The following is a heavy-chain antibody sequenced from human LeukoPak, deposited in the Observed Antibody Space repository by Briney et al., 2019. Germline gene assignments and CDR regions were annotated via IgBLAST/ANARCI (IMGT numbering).Heavy chain of an antibody. CDR3: ARVGRDNWNYGAFDI. Sequence: ASVKVSFKASGYTFTGYYMHWVRQAPGQGLEWMGWINPNSGGTNYAQKFQGRVTMTRDTSISTAYMELSRLRSDDTAVYYCARVGRDNWNYGAFDIWGQGTMVTVSS. J-gene: IGHJ3*02. CDR1: GYTFTGYY. D-gene: IGHD1-7*01. CDR2: INPNSGGT. V-gene: IGHV1-2*02.